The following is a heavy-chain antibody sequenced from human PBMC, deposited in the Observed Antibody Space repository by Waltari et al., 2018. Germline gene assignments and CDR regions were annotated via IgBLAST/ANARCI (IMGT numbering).Heavy chain of an antibody. CDR2: ISGRGDST. J-gene: IGHJ4*02. CDR1: EFSLRNYA. D-gene: IGHD3-9*01. Sequence: EVQLLESGGDLSRPGGSLRISCVGSEFSLRNYAITLVRQIPGKGLEGVSKISGRGDSTFYADSVKGRFAISRDNSKNTLYLQMNSLRVDDTAVYYCAKHWDVTLSGLYNWMDTWGQGTQVTVSS. V-gene: IGHV3-23*01. CDR3: AKHWDVTLSGLYNWMDT.